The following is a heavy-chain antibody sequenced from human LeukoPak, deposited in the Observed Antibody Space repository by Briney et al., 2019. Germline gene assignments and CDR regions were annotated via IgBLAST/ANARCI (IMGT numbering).Heavy chain of an antibody. V-gene: IGHV4-4*07. CDR2: IYTSGST. D-gene: IGHD3-22*01. Sequence: PSETLPLTCTVSGGSISSYYWSWIRQPAGKGLEWIGRIYTSGSTNYNPSLKSRVTMSVDTSKNQFSLKLSSVTAADTAVYYCARDRPPDDYPFLSYYDSSGYPTGAFDIWGQGTMVTVSS. CDR3: ARDRPPDDYPFLSYYDSSGYPTGAFDI. J-gene: IGHJ3*02. CDR1: GGSISSYY.